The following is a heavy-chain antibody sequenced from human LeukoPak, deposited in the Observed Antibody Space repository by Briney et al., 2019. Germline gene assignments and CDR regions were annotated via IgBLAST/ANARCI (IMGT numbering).Heavy chain of an antibody. D-gene: IGHD3-10*01. J-gene: IGHJ1*01. CDR3: ARNRGGPHLNFQH. V-gene: IGHV4-30-2*01. CDR2: IYHSGST. CDR1: GGSISSGGYS. Sequence: PSETLSLTCAVSGGSISSGGYSWSWIRQPPGKGLGWIGYIYHSGSTYYNPSLKSRVTISVDRSKNQFSLKLSSVTAADTAVYYCARNRGGPHLNFQHWGQGTLVTVSS.